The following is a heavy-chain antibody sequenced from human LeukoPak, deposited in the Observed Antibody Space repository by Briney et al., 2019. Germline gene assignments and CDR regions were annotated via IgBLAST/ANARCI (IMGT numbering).Heavy chain of an antibody. CDR3: AREEYSSDWYGHDS. V-gene: IGHV4-39*07. D-gene: IGHD6-13*01. J-gene: IGHJ4*02. Sequence: MTSETLSLTCTVSGGSISNTNYYWAWIRQPPGRGLEWIGSIYYTGTTFDNPSLKSRVTLSVDTSKNQFSLRLTSVTAADTAFYYCAREEYSSDWYGHDSWGQGTLVTVSS. CDR2: IYYTGTT. CDR1: GGSISNTNYY.